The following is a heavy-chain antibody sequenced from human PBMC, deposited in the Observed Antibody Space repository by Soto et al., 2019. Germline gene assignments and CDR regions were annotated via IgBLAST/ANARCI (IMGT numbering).Heavy chain of an antibody. Sequence: GGSLRLSCAASGFTFTRYSMNWVRQAPGKGLEWVSAISGSGGSTYYADSVKGRFTISRDNSKNTLYLQMNSLRAEDTAVYYCAKELYDFWSGYFGYWGQGTLVTVSS. D-gene: IGHD3-3*01. CDR3: AKELYDFWSGYFGY. V-gene: IGHV3-23*01. CDR1: GFTFTRYS. J-gene: IGHJ4*02. CDR2: ISGSGGST.